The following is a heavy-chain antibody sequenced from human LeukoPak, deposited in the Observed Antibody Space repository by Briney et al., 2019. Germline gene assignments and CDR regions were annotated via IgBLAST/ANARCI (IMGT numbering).Heavy chain of an antibody. CDR3: AKDAGHMGSSWYSGQQGDY. D-gene: IGHD6-13*01. V-gene: IGHV3-23*01. CDR1: GFTFSSYA. CDR2: ISGSGGST. J-gene: IGHJ4*02. Sequence: GGSLRLSCAASGFTFSSYAMSWVRQAPGKGLEWVSAISGSGGSTYYADSVKGRFTISRDSSKNTLYLQMNSLRAEDTAVYYCAKDAGHMGSSWYSGQQGDYWGQGTLVTVSS.